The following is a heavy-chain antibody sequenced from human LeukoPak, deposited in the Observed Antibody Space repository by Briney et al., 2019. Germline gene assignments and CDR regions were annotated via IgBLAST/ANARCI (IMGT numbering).Heavy chain of an antibody. Sequence: GGSLRLSCAASGFTFSSYWMHWVRQAPGKGLVWVSRINSDGSSTSYADSVKGRFTISRDNAKNTLYLQMNSLRAEDTAVYYCATYPPSSSWVYWGQGTLVTVSS. J-gene: IGHJ4*02. CDR3: ATYPPSSSWVY. D-gene: IGHD6-13*01. CDR2: INSDGSST. CDR1: GFTFSSYW. V-gene: IGHV3-74*01.